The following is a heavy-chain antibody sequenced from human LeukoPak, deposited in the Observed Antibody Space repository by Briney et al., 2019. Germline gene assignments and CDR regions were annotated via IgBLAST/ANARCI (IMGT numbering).Heavy chain of an antibody. Sequence: SETLSLTCAVYGGSFSGYYWSWIRQPPGKGLEWIGEINHSGSTNYNPSLKSRVTISVDTSKNQFSLKLSSVTAADTAVYYCAREYYYGSGSYYPNHYYYYYMDVWGKGTTVTVSS. J-gene: IGHJ6*03. CDR3: AREYYYGSGSYYPNHYYYYYMDV. V-gene: IGHV4-34*01. CDR1: GGSFSGYY. CDR2: INHSGST. D-gene: IGHD3-10*01.